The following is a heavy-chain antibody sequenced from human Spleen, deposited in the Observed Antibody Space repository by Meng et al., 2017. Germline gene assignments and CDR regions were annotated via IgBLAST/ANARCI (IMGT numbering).Heavy chain of an antibody. V-gene: IGHV3-30*06. D-gene: IGHD6-25*01. J-gene: IGHJ5*02. CDR1: GFTFSSYG. Sequence: GESLKISCAASGFTFSSYGMHWVRQAPGKGLEWVAVIAYDGTEAYYADSVKGRFTISRDNSKNSLYLQMNTLRPEDTAIYYCARGGGGGSTGWFDPWGRGTRVTVSS. CDR2: IAYDGTEA. CDR3: ARGGGGGSTGWFDP.